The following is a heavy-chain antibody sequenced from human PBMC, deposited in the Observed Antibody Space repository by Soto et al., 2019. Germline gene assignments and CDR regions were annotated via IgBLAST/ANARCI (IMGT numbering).Heavy chain of an antibody. V-gene: IGHV1-3*01. Sequence: QVKLVQSGAEVKKPGASVKVSCKASGYTFTSYAMHWVRQAPGQRLEWMGWINAGNGNTKYSQKFQGRVTITRDTSASTAYMELSSLRSEDTAVYYCARDSADFWSGYPIYGMDVWGQGTTVTVSS. CDR3: ARDSADFWSGYPIYGMDV. D-gene: IGHD3-3*01. CDR2: INAGNGNT. CDR1: GYTFTSYA. J-gene: IGHJ6*02.